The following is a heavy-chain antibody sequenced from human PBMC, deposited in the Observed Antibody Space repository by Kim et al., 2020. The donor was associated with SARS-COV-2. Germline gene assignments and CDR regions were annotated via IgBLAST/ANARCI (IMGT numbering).Heavy chain of an antibody. V-gene: IGHV3-21*01. J-gene: IGHJ6*02. CDR2: ISSSSSYI. CDR3: ARAGGDSSGWYYSYYYGMDG. CDR1: GFTFSSYS. Sequence: GGSLRLSCAASGFTFSSYSMNWVRQAPGKGLEWVSSISSSSSYIYYADSVKGRLTISRDNAKNSLYLQMNSLRAEDTAVYYCARAGGDSSGWYYSYYYGMDGWGQGTTVTVSS. D-gene: IGHD6-19*01.